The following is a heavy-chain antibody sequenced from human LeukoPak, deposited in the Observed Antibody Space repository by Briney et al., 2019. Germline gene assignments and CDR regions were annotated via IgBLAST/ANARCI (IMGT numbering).Heavy chain of an antibody. CDR2: IKQDGSEK. V-gene: IGHV3-7*03. D-gene: IGHD4-17*01. CDR3: ARDPFYDYGDSHAFDI. J-gene: IGHJ3*02. Sequence: GGSLRLSCAASGFTFSSYWMSCVRQAPGKGLEGVANIKQDGSEKYYVDSVKGRFTISRVNAKNSLYLQMTSLRAEDTAVYYCARDPFYDYGDSHAFDIWGQGTMVTVSS. CDR1: GFTFSSYW.